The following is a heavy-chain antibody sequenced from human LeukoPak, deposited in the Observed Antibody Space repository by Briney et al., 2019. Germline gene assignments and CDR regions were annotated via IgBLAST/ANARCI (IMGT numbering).Heavy chain of an antibody. Sequence: ASVKVSCKVSGYTLTELSMHWVRQAPGKGLEWMGGFDPEDGETIYAQKFQGRVTMTEDTSTDTAYMELSSLRTEDTAVYYCASQLLFPYGSGSFHYWGQGTLVTVSS. D-gene: IGHD3-10*01. CDR2: FDPEDGET. CDR3: ASQLLFPYGSGSFHY. CDR1: GYTLTELS. V-gene: IGHV1-24*01. J-gene: IGHJ4*02.